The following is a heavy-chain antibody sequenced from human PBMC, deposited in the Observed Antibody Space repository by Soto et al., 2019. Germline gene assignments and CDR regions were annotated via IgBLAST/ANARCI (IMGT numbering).Heavy chain of an antibody. V-gene: IGHV1-3*01. CDR3: ARDVTPPDY. CDR1: GYTFTRYA. CDR2: MNAGNGNT. Sequence: ASVKVSCKASGYTFTRYAMHWVRQAPGQRLEWMGWMNAGNGNTKYSQKFQGRVTITRDTSASTAYMELRSLRSDDTAVYYCARDVTPPDYWGHGTLVTVSS. J-gene: IGHJ4*01.